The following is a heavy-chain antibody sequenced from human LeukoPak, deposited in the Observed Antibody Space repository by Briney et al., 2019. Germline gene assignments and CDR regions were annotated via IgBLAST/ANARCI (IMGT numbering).Heavy chain of an antibody. J-gene: IGHJ4*02. Sequence: GGSLRLSCAASGFTFSSYSMNWVRQAPGKGLEWVSSISSSSSYIYYADSVKGRFTISRDNAKNSLYLQMNSLRAEDTAVYYCARAAYYYDSSGYYYDYWGQGTLVTVSS. CDR3: ARAAYYYDSSGYYYDY. CDR1: GFTFSSYS. D-gene: IGHD3-22*01. V-gene: IGHV3-21*01. CDR2: ISSSSSYI.